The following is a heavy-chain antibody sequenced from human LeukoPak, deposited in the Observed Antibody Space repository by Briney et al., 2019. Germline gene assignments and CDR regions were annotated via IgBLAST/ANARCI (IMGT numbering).Heavy chain of an antibody. CDR2: IYDSAST. V-gene: IGHV4-59*01. Sequence: SETLSLTCTVSGGSISSYYWSWIRQPPGKGLEWIGYIYDSASTNYNPSLKSRVTILIDTSKDQFSLKLSSVTAADTAVYYCARHSAHSSTNDAFDIWGQGTMVTVSS. J-gene: IGHJ3*02. CDR1: GGSISSYY. CDR3: ARHSAHSSTNDAFDI. D-gene: IGHD6-13*01.